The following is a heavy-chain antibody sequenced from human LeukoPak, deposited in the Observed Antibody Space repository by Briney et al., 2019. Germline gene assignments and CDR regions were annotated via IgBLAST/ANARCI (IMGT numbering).Heavy chain of an antibody. D-gene: IGHD4-11*01. CDR1: GYTFIRYY. Sequence: ASVKVSCKASGYTFIRYYMHWVRQAPGQGLEWMGIINPSSGSTSYAQKFQGRVTMTRDMSTSTVYMELSSLRAEDTAVYYCARDPGLQGNLYYKDVWGKGTTVTVSS. CDR3: ARDPGLQGNLYYKDV. J-gene: IGHJ6*03. CDR2: INPSSGST. V-gene: IGHV1-46*01.